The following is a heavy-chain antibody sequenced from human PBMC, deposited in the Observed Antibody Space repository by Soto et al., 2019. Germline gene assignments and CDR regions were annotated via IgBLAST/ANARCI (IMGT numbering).Heavy chain of an antibody. V-gene: IGHV4-59*11. CDR2: VYYTGTT. Sequence: SVTLRLTCTVSGGYITSHYWSWIRQSPEKRLEWIGYVYYTGTTNYNPSLRSRVTISLDTPKNQFSLKLSYVTAADAAVYYCARESTVSTWCFEYWGQGPPVTVAS. D-gene: IGHD4-4*01. J-gene: IGHJ4*02. CDR3: ARESTVSTWCFEY. CDR1: GGYITSHY.